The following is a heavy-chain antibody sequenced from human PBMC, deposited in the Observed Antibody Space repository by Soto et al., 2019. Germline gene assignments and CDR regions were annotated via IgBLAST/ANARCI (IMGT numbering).Heavy chain of an antibody. CDR2: INPNSGGT. J-gene: IGHJ6*02. CDR1: GYTFTGYY. CDR3: ARVFPRLRYFDWPPYPPKYYGMDV. D-gene: IGHD3-9*01. Sequence: ASVKVSCKASGYTFTGYYMHWVRQAPGQGLEWIGWINPNSGGTNYAQKFQGRVTMTRDTSISTAYMELSRLRFDDTAVYYCARVFPRLRYFDWPPYPPKYYGMDVWGQGTTVTVSS. V-gene: IGHV1-2*02.